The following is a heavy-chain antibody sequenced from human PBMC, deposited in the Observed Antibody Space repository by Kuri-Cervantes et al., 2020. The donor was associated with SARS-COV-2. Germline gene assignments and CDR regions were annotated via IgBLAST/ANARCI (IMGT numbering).Heavy chain of an antibody. CDR3: VKDSRVYYFDY. Sequence: GESLKISCAGSGITFSSYWMNWVRQAPGKGLEWVANIKQDGSETYYVDSVKGRFTISRDNAKNSLFLQMNSLRAEDTAVYYCVKDSRVYYFDYWGQGTLVTVSS. J-gene: IGHJ4*02. D-gene: IGHD2/OR15-2a*01. CDR2: IKQDGSET. V-gene: IGHV3-7*03. CDR1: GITFSSYW.